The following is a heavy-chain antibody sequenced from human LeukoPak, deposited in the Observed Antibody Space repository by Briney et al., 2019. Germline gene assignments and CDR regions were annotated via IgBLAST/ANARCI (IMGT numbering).Heavy chain of an antibody. CDR1: GGTFSSYA. D-gene: IGHD2-2*01. V-gene: IGHV1-69*13. CDR2: IIPIFGTA. Sequence: GASVKVSCKASGGTFSSYAISWVRQAPRQGLEWMGGIIPIFGTANYAQKFQGRVTITADESTSTAYMELSSLRSEDTAVYYCARLTVVPAATGWFDPWGQGTLVTVSS. CDR3: ARLTVVPAATGWFDP. J-gene: IGHJ5*02.